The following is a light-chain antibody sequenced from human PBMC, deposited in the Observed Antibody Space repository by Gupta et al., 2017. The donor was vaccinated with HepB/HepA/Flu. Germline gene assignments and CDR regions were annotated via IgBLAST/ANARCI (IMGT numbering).Light chain of an antibody. V-gene: IGLV2-14*03. Sequence: SALTQPASVSGSPGQSITISCTGTSSDVGGYNYVSWYQQHPGKAPKLMIYDVRNRPAGVSNRFSGSKAGNTASLTISGFQAEDEADYYCSADTISSTRVFGGGTKLTVL. CDR2: DVR. CDR1: SSDVGGYNY. CDR3: SADTISSTRV. J-gene: IGLJ3*02.